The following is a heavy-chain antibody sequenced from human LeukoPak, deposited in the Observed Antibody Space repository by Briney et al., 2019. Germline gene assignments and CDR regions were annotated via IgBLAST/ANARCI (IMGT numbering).Heavy chain of an antibody. CDR3: ARDERRYCSDSSCYPGDY. Sequence: PGESLRLSCAASGFTFSSYAMKWVRRAPGKGLEWVSAISRTSAYIYYSDSVKGRFTISRDNAKNSVYLQIDSLRAEDTAVYYCARDERRYCSDSSCYPGDYWGQGTLVTVSS. D-gene: IGHD2-2*01. CDR2: ISRTSAYI. V-gene: IGHV3-21*01. J-gene: IGHJ4*02. CDR1: GFTFSSYA.